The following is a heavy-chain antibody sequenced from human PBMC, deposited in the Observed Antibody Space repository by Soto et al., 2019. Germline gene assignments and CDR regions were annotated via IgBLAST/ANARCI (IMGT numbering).Heavy chain of an antibody. J-gene: IGHJ6*02. CDR3: PKNGLPPYYYGRLYV. V-gene: IGHV1-18*01. CDR2: ISGYNGDT. Sequence: QGHLVQSEAEVKKSGASVKVSCKASGYTFTRYGISWVRQAPGQGREWMGWISGYNGDTNNAQKSRGSGRMTIETATTTVYMELRGPTSDDTAVYYCPKNGLPPYYYGRLYVWVQGTKVTVSS. CDR1: GYTFTRYG. D-gene: IGHD2-15*01.